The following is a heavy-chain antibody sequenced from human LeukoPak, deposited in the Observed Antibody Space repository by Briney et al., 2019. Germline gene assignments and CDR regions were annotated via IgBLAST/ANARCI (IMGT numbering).Heavy chain of an antibody. V-gene: IGHV3-23*01. Sequence: GGSLRLSCAASGFTFSDYAMTWVRQAPGKGLEWVSAVSGSGDTTHYADSVEGRFTIARDNSKKTLYLQMNSLRAEDTALYYCAKNAGLPYCTSTSCPLYPCGQGTLVSVSS. CDR3: AKNAGLPYCTSTSCPLYP. D-gene: IGHD2-2*01. CDR2: VSGSGDTT. J-gene: IGHJ5*02. CDR1: GFTFSDYA.